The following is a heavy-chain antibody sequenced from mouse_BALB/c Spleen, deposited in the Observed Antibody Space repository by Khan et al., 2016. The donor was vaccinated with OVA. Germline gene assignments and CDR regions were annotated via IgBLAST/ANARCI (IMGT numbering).Heavy chain of an antibody. CDR2: INSSSGYN. CDR3: TRGGYGSFGY. Sequence: QVQLQQSGAELARPGASVKMSCKAPGYIFTSYMMHWVKQRPGQGLEWIGDINSSSGYNNHNQKFKDKATLTADKSSSTAYMQLSSLTSEDSADDYCTRGGYGSFGYWGQGTLVTVSA. J-gene: IGHJ3*01. V-gene: IGHV1-4*01. D-gene: IGHD1-1*01. CDR1: GYIFTSYM.